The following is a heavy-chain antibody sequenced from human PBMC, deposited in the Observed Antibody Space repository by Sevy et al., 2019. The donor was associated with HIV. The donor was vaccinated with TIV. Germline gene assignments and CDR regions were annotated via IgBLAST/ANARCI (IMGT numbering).Heavy chain of an antibody. Sequence: GPSVKVSCKASGYIFTSYGISWVRQAPGRGLEWVGWISPYKGTTNYAQKFQGRVTMTTDTSTFTVYMQLRSLRSDDTAIYYCARDRDYDYIWGTFPYRDFWGQGTLVTVSS. CDR3: ARDRDYDYIWGTFPYRDF. V-gene: IGHV1-18*01. CDR1: GYIFTSYG. D-gene: IGHD3-16*01. CDR2: ISPYKGTT. J-gene: IGHJ4*02.